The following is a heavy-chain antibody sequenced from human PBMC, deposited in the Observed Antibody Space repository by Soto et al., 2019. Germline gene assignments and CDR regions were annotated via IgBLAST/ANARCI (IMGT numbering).Heavy chain of an antibody. D-gene: IGHD2-15*01. CDR2: IKSKTDGGTT. CDR3: TTDPVVSNDAFDI. V-gene: IGHV3-15*01. CDR1: GFTFSNAW. J-gene: IGHJ3*02. Sequence: GESLKISCAASGFTFSNAWMSWVRQAPGKGLEWVGRIKSKTDGGTTDYAAPVKVRFTISRDDSKNTLYLQMNSLKTEDTAVYYCTTDPVVSNDAFDIWGQGTMVTVSS.